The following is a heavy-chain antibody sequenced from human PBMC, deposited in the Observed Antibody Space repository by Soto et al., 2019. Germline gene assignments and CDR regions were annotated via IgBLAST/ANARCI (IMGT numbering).Heavy chain of an antibody. D-gene: IGHD3-22*01. CDR3: ARSYYDSTGFAVDP. J-gene: IGHJ5*02. Sequence: QMQLQASGPGLVKPSETLSLTCNVSGASVSTGYWSWIRQPPGKGLEWIGFMYFGGSFNYNPSLTSRATISVETSKNQFSMKLTSVTASDTAVYYCARSYYDSTGFAVDPWGQGTLVTVSS. V-gene: IGHV4-59*02. CDR1: GASVSTGY. CDR2: MYFGGSF.